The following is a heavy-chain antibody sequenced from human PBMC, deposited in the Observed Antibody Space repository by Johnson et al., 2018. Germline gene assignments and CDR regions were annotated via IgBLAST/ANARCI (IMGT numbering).Heavy chain of an antibody. J-gene: IGHJ6*03. D-gene: IGHD4-11*01. CDR1: GFTFSSYS. V-gene: IGHV3-21*01. CDR2: ISSSSSYI. Sequence: VQLVESGGGLVKPGGSLRLSCAASGFTFSSYSMNWVRQAPGKGLEWVSSISSSSSYIYYADSVTGRFTISRDNAKNSLYLQMNSLRAEDTAVYYCARTVAQQYYYYYYYMDVWGKGTAVTVSS. CDR3: ARTVAQQYYYYYYYMDV.